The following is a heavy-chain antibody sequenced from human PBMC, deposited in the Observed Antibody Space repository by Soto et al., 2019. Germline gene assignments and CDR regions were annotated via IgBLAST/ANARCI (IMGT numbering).Heavy chain of an antibody. CDR2: ISGSGGGT. CDR1: GFTFSSYA. V-gene: IGHV3-23*01. D-gene: IGHD1-26*01. Sequence: EVQLLESGGGLVQPGGSLRLSCAASGFTFSSYAMSWVRQAPGKGLEWVSGISGSGGGTYYADSVKGRFTISRDNSKNTLLRQKKRQGAEDHAGYSWAKSGSRSTPYGNYFSYLDVWGKGTTVTVSS. CDR3: AKSGSRSTPYGNYFSYLDV. J-gene: IGHJ6*03.